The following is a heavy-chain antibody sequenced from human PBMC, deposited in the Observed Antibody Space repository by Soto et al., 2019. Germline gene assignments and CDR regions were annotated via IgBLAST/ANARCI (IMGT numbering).Heavy chain of an antibody. J-gene: IGHJ4*02. CDR3: ASGAPEGMATIPYYFDY. V-gene: IGHV1-2*02. CDR1: GYTFTGYY. D-gene: IGHD5-12*01. Sequence: ASMKVSCKASGYTFTGYYMHWVRQAPGQGLEWMGWINPNSGGTNYAQKFQGRVTMTRDTSISTAYMELSRLRSDDTAVYYCASGAPEGMATIPYYFDYWGPGTLVTVSS. CDR2: INPNSGGT.